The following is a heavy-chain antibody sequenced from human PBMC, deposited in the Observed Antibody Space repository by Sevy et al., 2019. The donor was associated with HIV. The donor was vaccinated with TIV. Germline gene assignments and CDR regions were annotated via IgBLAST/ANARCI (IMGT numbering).Heavy chain of an antibody. CDR2: ISYDGSNK. D-gene: IGHD6-6*01. V-gene: IGHV3-30-3*01. CDR1: GFTFSSYA. J-gene: IGHJ6*02. Sequence: GGSLRLSCAASGFTFSSYAMHWVRQAPGKGLEWVAVISYDGSNKYYADTVKGRFTISRDNSKNTLYLQMNSLRAEDTAVYYCAQSIAARPPRLYYYSMDVWGQGTTVTVSS. CDR3: AQSIAARPPRLYYYSMDV.